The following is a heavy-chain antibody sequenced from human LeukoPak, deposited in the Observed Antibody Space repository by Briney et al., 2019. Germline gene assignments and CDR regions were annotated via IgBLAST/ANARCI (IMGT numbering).Heavy chain of an antibody. CDR2: IRYDGNSN. CDR3: AKEEVISGNHGVYFDY. D-gene: IGHD3-22*01. Sequence: PGGSLRLSCAASGFTFSGSAMHWVRQAPGKGLEWVAFIRYDGNSNYYADSVKGRFTISRDNSRSTLYLQMNSLRAEDTAVYYCAKEEVISGNHGVYFDYWGQGTLVTVSS. J-gene: IGHJ4*02. CDR1: GFTFSGSA. V-gene: IGHV3-30*02.